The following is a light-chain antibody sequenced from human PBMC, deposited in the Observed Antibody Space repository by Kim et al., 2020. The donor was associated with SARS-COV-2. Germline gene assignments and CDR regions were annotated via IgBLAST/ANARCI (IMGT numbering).Light chain of an antibody. Sequence: ALGQTVRITCQGDSLRSYYASWYQQKPGQAPVLVIYGKINRPSGIPDRFSGSSSGNTASLTITGAQAEDEADYYCSSRDSSGNHWVFGGGTQLTVL. V-gene: IGLV3-19*01. CDR3: SSRDSSGNHWV. CDR1: SLRSYY. CDR2: GKI. J-gene: IGLJ3*02.